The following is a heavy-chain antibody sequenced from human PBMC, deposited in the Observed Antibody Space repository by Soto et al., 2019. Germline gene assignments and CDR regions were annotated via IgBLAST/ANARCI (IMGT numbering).Heavy chain of an antibody. J-gene: IGHJ6*02. CDR3: ARVSGSYYYGMDV. D-gene: IGHD1-26*01. CDR1: GGSISSSNW. V-gene: IGHV4-4*02. Sequence: QVQLQESGPGLVKPSGTLSLTCAVSGGSISSSNWWSWVRQPPGKGLEWIGEIYHSGSTNYNPSLKSRVTISVDKSNNQFSRKLSSVTAADTAVYYCARVSGSYYYGMDVWGQGTTVTVSS. CDR2: IYHSGST.